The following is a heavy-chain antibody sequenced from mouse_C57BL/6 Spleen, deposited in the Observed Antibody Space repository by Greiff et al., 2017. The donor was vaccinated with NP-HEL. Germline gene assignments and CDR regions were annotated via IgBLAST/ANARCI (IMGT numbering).Heavy chain of an antibody. CDR1: GFTFSDYG. Sequence: DVKLVESGGGLVKPGGSLKLSCAASGFTFSDYGMHWVRQAPEKGLEWVAYISSGSSTIYYADTVKGRFTISRDNAKNTLFLQMTSLRSEDTAMYYCARRYGSSYWYFDYWGQGTTLTVSS. J-gene: IGHJ2*01. D-gene: IGHD1-1*01. CDR2: ISSGSSTI. V-gene: IGHV5-17*01. CDR3: ARRYGSSYWYFDY.